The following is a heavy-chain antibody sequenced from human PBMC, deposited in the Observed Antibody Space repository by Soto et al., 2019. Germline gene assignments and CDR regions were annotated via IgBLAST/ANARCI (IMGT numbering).Heavy chain of an antibody. CDR1: GFTFSSYS. V-gene: IGHV3-48*02. J-gene: IGHJ5*02. D-gene: IGHD5-18*01. CDR3: ASGYSYGYRWSDP. CDR2: ISSSSSTI. Sequence: GGSLRLSCAASGFTFSSYSMNWVRQAPGKGLEWVSYISSSSSTIYYADSVKGRFTISRDNAKNSLYLQMNSLRDEDTAVYYCASGYSYGYRWSDPWGQGTLVTVSS.